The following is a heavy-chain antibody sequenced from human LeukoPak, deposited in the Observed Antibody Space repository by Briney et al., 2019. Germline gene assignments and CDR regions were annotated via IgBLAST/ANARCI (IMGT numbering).Heavy chain of an antibody. CDR1: GYTFTSYA. J-gene: IGHJ6*04. V-gene: IGHV1-3*01. CDR3: ARGGYYGSGSYRPTGGTRYYGMDV. CDR2: INAGNGNT. Sequence: ASVKVSCKASGYTFTSYAMHWVRQAPGQRLEWMGWINAGNGNTKYSQKFQGRVTITRDTSASTDYMELSSLRSEDTAVYYCARGGYYGSGSYRPTGGTRYYGMDVWGKGTTVTVSS. D-gene: IGHD3-10*01.